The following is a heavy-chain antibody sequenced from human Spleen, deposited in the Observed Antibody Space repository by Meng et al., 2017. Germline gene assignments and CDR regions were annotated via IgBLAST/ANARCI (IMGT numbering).Heavy chain of an antibody. CDR1: GFSFSSYA. Sequence: GGSLRLSCATSGFSFSSYALKWFRQAPGKGLEWVSTISAGGLSTYYADTIKGRFTISRDNSKNTLYLQMNGLRAEDTAVYYCARDRVTYSSMSSDYWGQGTLVTVSS. CDR2: ISAGGLST. V-gene: IGHV3-23*01. J-gene: IGHJ4*02. D-gene: IGHD2-2*01. CDR3: ARDRVTYSSMSSDY.